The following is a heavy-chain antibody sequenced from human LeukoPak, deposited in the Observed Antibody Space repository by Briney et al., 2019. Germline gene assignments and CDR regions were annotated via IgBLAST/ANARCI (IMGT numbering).Heavy chain of an antibody. CDR2: ISYDGSNK. V-gene: IGHV3-30*18. D-gene: IGHD1-26*01. CDR3: AKDFAGATSDY. J-gene: IGHJ4*02. Sequence: GGSLRLSCAASGFTSSSYGMHWVRQAPGKGLEWVAVISYDGSNKYYADSVKGRFTISRDNSKNTLYLQMNSLRAEDTAVYYCAKDFAGATSDYWGQGTLVTVSS. CDR1: GFTSSSYG.